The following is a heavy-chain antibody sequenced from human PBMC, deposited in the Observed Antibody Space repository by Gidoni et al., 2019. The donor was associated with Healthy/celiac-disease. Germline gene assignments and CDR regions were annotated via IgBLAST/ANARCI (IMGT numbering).Heavy chain of an antibody. CDR3: ARKGGRFGELFPDY. J-gene: IGHJ4*02. Sequence: QVQLVESGGGVVQPGRSLRLSCAASGFTFSSYGMHWVRQAPGKGLEWVAVIWYDGSNKYYADSVKGRFTISRDNSKNTLYLQMNSLRAEDTAVYYCARKGGRFGELFPDYWGQGTLVTVSS. D-gene: IGHD3-10*01. CDR1: GFTFSSYG. V-gene: IGHV3-33*01. CDR2: IWYDGSNK.